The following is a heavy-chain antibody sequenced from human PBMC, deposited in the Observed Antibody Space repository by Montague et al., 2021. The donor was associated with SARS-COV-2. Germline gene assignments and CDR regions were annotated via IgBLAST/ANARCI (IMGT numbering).Heavy chain of an antibody. Sequence: SETLSLTCTVSGGSISGYNRSWIRQPPGWRLEWIGYIYHSGNTKYNPSLKSRVSISVDTSKNQFSLRLSSVTAADTAVYYCAREYRIELWQTNWYFGLWGRGTLVTVSS. CDR3: AREYRIELWQTNWYFGL. CDR2: IYHSGNT. V-gene: IGHV4-59*01. J-gene: IGHJ2*01. D-gene: IGHD3-16*01. CDR1: GGSISGYN.